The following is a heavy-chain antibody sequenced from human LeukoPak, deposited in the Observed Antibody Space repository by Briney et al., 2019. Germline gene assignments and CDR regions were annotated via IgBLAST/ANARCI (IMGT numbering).Heavy chain of an antibody. J-gene: IGHJ2*01. D-gene: IGHD2-2*01. CDR3: AKDQALSSYWYFDL. CDR2: ISGSGGST. CDR1: GFTFSSYA. Sequence: GGSLRLSCAASGFTFSSYAMSWVRQAPGKGLEWVSAISGSGGSTYYADPVKGRFTISRDNSKNTLYLQMNSLRAEDTAVYYCAKDQALSSYWYFDLWGRGTLVTVSS. V-gene: IGHV3-23*01.